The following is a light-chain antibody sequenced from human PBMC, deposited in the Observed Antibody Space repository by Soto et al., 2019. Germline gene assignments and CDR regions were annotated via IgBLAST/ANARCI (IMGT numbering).Light chain of an antibody. Sequence: EIVMTQSPATLSVSPGGRATLSCRASQSISDTLAWYQQKPGQAPRLLIYSASSRATGFPGRFSGSGSGTDFTLTISSLQSEDLAVYYCQQYNNWPWTFGQGTKVEIK. J-gene: IGKJ1*01. CDR3: QQYNNWPWT. V-gene: IGKV3-15*01. CDR1: QSISDT. CDR2: SAS.